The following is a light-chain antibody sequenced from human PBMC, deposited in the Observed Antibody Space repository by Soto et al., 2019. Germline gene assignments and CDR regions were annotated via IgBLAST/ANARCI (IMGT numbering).Light chain of an antibody. Sequence: QSVLTQPPSASVTPGQRVTISCSGSSSNIGSNRVNWYQQLPGTAPKLLIYSNNQRPSVVPDRFSGSKSGTSASLAISGLQSEDESDYYCAAWDDSLNGPVFGGGTKLTV. J-gene: IGLJ3*02. V-gene: IGLV1-44*01. CDR1: SSNIGSNR. CDR2: SNN. CDR3: AAWDDSLNGPV.